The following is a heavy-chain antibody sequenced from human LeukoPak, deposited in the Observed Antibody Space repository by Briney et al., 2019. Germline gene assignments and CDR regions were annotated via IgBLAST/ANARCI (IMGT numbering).Heavy chain of an antibody. D-gene: IGHD3-3*01. CDR3: ARVSWDLWSGYYDY. CDR2: IYYSGST. J-gene: IGHJ4*02. Sequence: SETLSLTCTVSGGSISSYYWSWIRQPPGKGLEWIGYIYYSGSTNYNPSLKSRVTISVDTSKNQFSLKLSSVTAADTAVYYCARVSWDLWSGYYDYWGQGTLVTVSS. CDR1: GGSISSYY. V-gene: IGHV4-59*01.